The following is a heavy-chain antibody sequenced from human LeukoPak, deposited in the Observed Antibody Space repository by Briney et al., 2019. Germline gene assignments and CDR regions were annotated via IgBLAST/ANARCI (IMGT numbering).Heavy chain of an antibody. Sequence: PSETLSLTCTVSGGSISNYYWNWIRQPPGKGLEWIGYIYYSGSTNYNPSLKGRVTISVDTSKDQFSLKLSSVTAADTAVYYCARVVPAAIRAFDIWGQGTMVTVSS. V-gene: IGHV4-59*01. J-gene: IGHJ3*02. CDR1: GGSISNYY. D-gene: IGHD2-2*02. CDR3: ARVVPAAIRAFDI. CDR2: IYYSGST.